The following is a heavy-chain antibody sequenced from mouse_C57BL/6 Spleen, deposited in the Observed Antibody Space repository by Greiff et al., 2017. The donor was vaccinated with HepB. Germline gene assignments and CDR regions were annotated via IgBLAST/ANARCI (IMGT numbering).Heavy chain of an antibody. CDR2: IDPEDGET. D-gene: IGHD1-1*01. J-gene: IGHJ3*01. Sequence: EVQLQQSGAKLVKPGASVKLSCTASGFNIKDYYMHWVKQRTEQGLEWIGRIDPEDGETKYAPKFQGKATITADTSSNTAYLQLSSLTSEDTAVYYCASPYGSSYRFAYWGQGTLVTVSA. CDR3: ASPYGSSYRFAY. CDR1: GFNIKDYY. V-gene: IGHV14-2*01.